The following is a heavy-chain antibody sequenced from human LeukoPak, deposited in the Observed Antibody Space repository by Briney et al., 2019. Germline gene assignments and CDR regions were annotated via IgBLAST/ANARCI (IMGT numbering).Heavy chain of an antibody. Sequence: SETLSLTCTVSGGSISSYYWSWIRQPPGKGLEWIGYIYYSGSTNYNPSLKSRVTISVDTSKNQFPLKLSSVTAADTAVYYCARDRFPYFDYWGQGTLVTVSS. CDR3: ARDRFPYFDY. V-gene: IGHV4-59*01. D-gene: IGHD3-16*01. CDR1: GGSISSYY. J-gene: IGHJ4*02. CDR2: IYYSGST.